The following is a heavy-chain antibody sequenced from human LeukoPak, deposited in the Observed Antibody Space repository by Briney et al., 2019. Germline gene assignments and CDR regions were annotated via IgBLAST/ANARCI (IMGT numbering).Heavy chain of an antibody. CDR1: GYTFTGYY. J-gene: IGHJ4*02. Sequence: ASVKVSCKVSGYTFTGYYMHWVRQAPGQGLEWMGWINPNSGGTNYAQKFQGRVTMTRDTSTSTVYMELSSLRSEDTAVYYCARQQRADYWGQGTLVTVSS. CDR3: ARQQRADY. D-gene: IGHD6-25*01. CDR2: INPNSGGT. V-gene: IGHV1-2*02.